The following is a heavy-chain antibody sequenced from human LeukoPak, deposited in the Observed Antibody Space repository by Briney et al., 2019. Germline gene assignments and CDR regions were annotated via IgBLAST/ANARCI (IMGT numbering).Heavy chain of an antibody. V-gene: IGHV3-30-3*01. Sequence: GRSLRLSCAASGFTFSSYAMHWVRQAPGKGLEWVAVISYDGSNKYYADSVKGRFTISRDNSKNTLYLQMNSLRAEDTAVYYCARDPGYGDYDYWGQGTLVTVSS. D-gene: IGHD4-17*01. CDR2: ISYDGSNK. J-gene: IGHJ4*02. CDR1: GFTFSSYA. CDR3: ARDPGYGDYDY.